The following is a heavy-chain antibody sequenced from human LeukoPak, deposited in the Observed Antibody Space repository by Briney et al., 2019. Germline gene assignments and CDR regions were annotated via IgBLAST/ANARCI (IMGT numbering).Heavy chain of an antibody. Sequence: PGGSLRLSCAASGFTFSSYSMNWVRQAPGKGLEWDSSISSSSSYIYYADSVKGRFTISRDNAKNSLYLQMNSPRAEDTAVYYCARSPEIIQPIDYWGQGTLVTVSS. J-gene: IGHJ4*02. CDR3: ARSPEIIQPIDY. CDR1: GFTFSSYS. V-gene: IGHV3-21*01. D-gene: IGHD3-3*01. CDR2: ISSSSSYI.